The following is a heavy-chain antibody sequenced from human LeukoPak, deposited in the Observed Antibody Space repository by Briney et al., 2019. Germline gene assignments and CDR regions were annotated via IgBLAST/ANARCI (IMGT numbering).Heavy chain of an antibody. CDR3: TTAPAQSDY. CDR2: IKSKTDSGTT. CDR1: GFTFSNAW. V-gene: IGHV3-15*01. D-gene: IGHD2-2*01. J-gene: IGHJ4*02. Sequence: PGGSLRLSCAASGFTFSNAWMSWVRQAPGKGLGWVGRIKSKTDSGTTDYAAPVKGRFTISRDDSKNTLYLQMNSLKTEDTAVYYCTTAPAQSDYWGQGTLVTVSS.